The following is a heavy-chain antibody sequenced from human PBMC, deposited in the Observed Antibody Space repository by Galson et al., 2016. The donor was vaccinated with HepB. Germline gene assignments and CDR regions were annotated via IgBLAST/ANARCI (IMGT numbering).Heavy chain of an antibody. V-gene: IGHV3-30*03. CDR1: GFTFSSYG. CDR2: ISYDGSDK. D-gene: IGHD4-17*01. Sequence: SLRLSCAASGFTFSSYGMHWVRQAPGKGLEWVAVISYDGSDKYYADSVKGRFTISRDNSKNTLNLQMNSLRAEDTAVYYCARQNRRTTVTSPLDYWGQGTLVTVSS. CDR3: ARQNRRTTVTSPLDY. J-gene: IGHJ4*02.